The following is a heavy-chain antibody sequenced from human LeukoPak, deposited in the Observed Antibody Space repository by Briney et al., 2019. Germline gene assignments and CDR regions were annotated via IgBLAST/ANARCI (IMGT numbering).Heavy chain of an antibody. V-gene: IGHV4-4*07. CDR1: GGSISSYY. J-gene: IGHJ5*02. Sequence: SETLSLTCTVSGGSISSYYWSWIRQPAGKGLEWIGRIYTSGSTNYNPSLRSRVTMSVDTSKNQFSLKLSSVTAADTAVYYCARDYGSGSYHNPAGWFDPWGQGTLVTVSS. CDR2: IYTSGST. D-gene: IGHD3-10*01. CDR3: ARDYGSGSYHNPAGWFDP.